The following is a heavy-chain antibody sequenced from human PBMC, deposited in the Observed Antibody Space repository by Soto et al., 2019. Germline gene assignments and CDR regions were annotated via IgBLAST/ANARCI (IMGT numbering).Heavy chain of an antibody. Sequence: SSETLSLTCTVSGGSIGSNSYYWSWIRQHPGRGLEWIGYINYSGDTYYNPSLESPVTISVDTSKNQFSLKLSSVTAADTAVYYWGGAGGGLFFFAPWGQGPLVPVPS. CDR3: GGAGGGLFFFAP. D-gene: IGHD3-3*01. V-gene: IGHV4-31*06. CDR2: INYSGDT. CDR1: GGSIGSNSYY. J-gene: IGHJ5*02.